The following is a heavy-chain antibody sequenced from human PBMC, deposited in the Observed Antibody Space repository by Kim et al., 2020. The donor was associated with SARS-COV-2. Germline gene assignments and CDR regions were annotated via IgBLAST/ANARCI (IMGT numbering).Heavy chain of an antibody. CDR2: IFYSVST. Sequence: SETLSLTCTVSGCSISNYYWSWIRQPPGKGLEWIGYIFYSVSTNYNPSLKSRVTILVDTSKNQFSLKLSSVTAADTAVYYCARYYYASGSPLWFDPWGQGTLVTVYS. CDR1: GCSISNYY. V-gene: IGHV4-59*01. CDR3: ARYYYASGSPLWFDP. D-gene: IGHD3-10*01. J-gene: IGHJ5*02.